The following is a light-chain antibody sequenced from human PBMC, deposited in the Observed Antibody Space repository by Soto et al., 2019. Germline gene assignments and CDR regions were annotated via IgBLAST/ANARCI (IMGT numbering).Light chain of an antibody. V-gene: IGKV3-11*01. J-gene: IGKJ4*01. CDR2: DAS. CDR3: QHRAYWPIT. CDR1: QSVSSH. Sequence: EVVLTQSPATLSLSPGERATLSCRASQSVSSHLVWYQQKPGQAPRLLIYDASNRATGIPARFSGSGSGTDFTLTIISLEPEGFAVYYCQHRAYWPITFGGGTKVEIK.